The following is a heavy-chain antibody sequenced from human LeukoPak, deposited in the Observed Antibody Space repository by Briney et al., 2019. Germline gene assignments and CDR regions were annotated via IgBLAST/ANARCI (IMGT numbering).Heavy chain of an antibody. Sequence: PGGSLRLSCGASGFTFSKNGMHWVRQAPGKGLEWVAVISYDGRDKYSADSVKGRFTISRDNSKNTLYLQMNSLRAEDTAVYYCARDSEWLALDYWGQGILVTVPS. CDR3: ARDSEWLALDY. J-gene: IGHJ4*02. CDR1: GFTFSKNG. D-gene: IGHD6-19*01. CDR2: ISYDGRDK. V-gene: IGHV3-30*03.